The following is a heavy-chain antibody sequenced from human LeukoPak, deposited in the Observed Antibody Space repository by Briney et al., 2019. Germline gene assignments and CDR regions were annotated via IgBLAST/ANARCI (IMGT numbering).Heavy chain of an antibody. CDR2: FDPEDGET. Sequence: ASLKVSCTVSGYTLTELSMHWVRQAPGKGLEWMGGFDPEDGETIYAQKFQGRVTMTEDTSTDTAYMELSSLRSEDTAVYYCATLLLFDDAFDIWGQGTMVTVSS. CDR1: GYTLTELS. D-gene: IGHD3-10*01. J-gene: IGHJ3*02. V-gene: IGHV1-24*01. CDR3: ATLLLFDDAFDI.